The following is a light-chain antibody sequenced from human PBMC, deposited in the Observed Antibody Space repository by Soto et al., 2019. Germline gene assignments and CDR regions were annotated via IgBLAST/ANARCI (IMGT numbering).Light chain of an antibody. CDR3: QSYDSSLSAYV. CDR2: SNN. CDR1: SSNIGRNY. J-gene: IGLJ1*01. Sequence: QSVLTQSPSASGTPGQRVTISCSGSSSNIGRNYVSWYQQLPGTAPKLLIFSNNQRPSGVPDRFSGSKSDTSASLAITGLQAEDEADYYCQSYDSSLSAYVFGTGTKVTVL. V-gene: IGLV1-47*02.